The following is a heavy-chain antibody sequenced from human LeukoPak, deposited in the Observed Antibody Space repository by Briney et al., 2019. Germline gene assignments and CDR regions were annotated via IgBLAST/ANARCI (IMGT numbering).Heavy chain of an antibody. J-gene: IGHJ4*02. CDR3: ARVWYYDILTGVDY. D-gene: IGHD3-9*01. CDR1: GFTISNYV. V-gene: IGHV3-30*04. CDR2: ISYDGSNK. Sequence: GGSLRLSCAASGFTISNYVMHWVRQAPGKGLEWVAVISYDGSNKYYADSVKGRFTISRDNSKNTLYLQMSSLRAEDTAVYYCARVWYYDILTGVDYWGQGTLVTVSS.